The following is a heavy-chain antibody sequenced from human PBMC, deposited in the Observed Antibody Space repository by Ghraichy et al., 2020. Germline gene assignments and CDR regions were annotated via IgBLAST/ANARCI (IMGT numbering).Heavy chain of an antibody. V-gene: IGHV3-21*01. D-gene: IGHD2-2*01. CDR2: ISSSSSYI. Sequence: GGSLRLSCAASGFTFSSYSMYWVRQAPGKGLEWVSSISSSSSYIYYADSVKGRFTISRDNAKNSLYLQMNSLRAEDTAVYYCAREGDIVVVPADPCMDVWGQGTTVTVSS. J-gene: IGHJ6*02. CDR1: GFTFSSYS. CDR3: AREGDIVVVPADPCMDV.